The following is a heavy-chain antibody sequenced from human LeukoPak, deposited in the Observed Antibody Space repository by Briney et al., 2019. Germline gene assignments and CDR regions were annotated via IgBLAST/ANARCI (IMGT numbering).Heavy chain of an antibody. CDR3: AGDNDAGDAFDI. CDR1: GFTFSSYS. V-gene: IGHV3-21*01. D-gene: IGHD1-1*01. CDR2: ISSSSSYI. Sequence: RGSLRLSCAASGFTFSSYSMNWVRQAPGKGLEWVSSISSSSSYIYYADSVKGRFTISRDNAKNSLYLQMNSLRAEDTAVYYCAGDNDAGDAFDIWGQGTMVTVSS. J-gene: IGHJ3*02.